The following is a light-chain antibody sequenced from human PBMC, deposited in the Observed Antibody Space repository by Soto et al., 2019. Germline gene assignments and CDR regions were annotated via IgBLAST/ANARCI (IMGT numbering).Light chain of an antibody. Sequence: QSALTQPASVSGSPGQSITISCTGTSSDVGGYNYVSWYQQHPGQVPKLTIYEVTNRPSGVSSRFSGSKSGNTASLTISGLQAEDEADYYCSSYTSSSTRVFGGGTKLTVL. CDR2: EVT. CDR3: SSYTSSSTRV. CDR1: SSDVGGYNY. V-gene: IGLV2-14*01. J-gene: IGLJ3*02.